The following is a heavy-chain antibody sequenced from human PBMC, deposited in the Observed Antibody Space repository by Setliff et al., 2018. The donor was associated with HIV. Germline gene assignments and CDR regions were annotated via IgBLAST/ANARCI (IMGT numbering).Heavy chain of an antibody. CDR3: ARHGGREQQLALDY. D-gene: IGHD6-13*01. V-gene: IGHV4-39*01. J-gene: IGHJ4*02. CDR1: GGSTSSSSYY. CDR2: VYYSGST. Sequence: PSETLSLTCSVSGGSTSSSSYYWAWVRQHPGKGPEWIGSVYYSGSTHYNPSLKSRVTISVDTSKNQFSLKLSSVTAAGTAVYYCARHGGREQQLALDYWGQGTLVTVSS.